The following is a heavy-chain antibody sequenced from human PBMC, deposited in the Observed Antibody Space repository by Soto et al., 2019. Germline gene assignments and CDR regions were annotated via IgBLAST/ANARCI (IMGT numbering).Heavy chain of an antibody. V-gene: IGHV1-18*01. J-gene: IGHJ4*02. CDR2: ISAYNGNT. D-gene: IGHD1-1*01. CDR1: GYTFTSYG. CDR3: ARDQTTGTPDY. Sequence: ASVKLSCKAPGYTFTSYGISWVRQAPGQGLEWMGWISAYNGNTNYAQKLQGRVTMTTDTSTSTAYMELRSLRSDDTAVYYCARDQTTGTPDYWGQGTLVTVSS.